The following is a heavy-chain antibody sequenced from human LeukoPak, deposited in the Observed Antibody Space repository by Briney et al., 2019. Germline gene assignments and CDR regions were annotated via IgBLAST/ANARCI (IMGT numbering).Heavy chain of an antibody. J-gene: IGHJ1*01. V-gene: IGHV4-39*07. CDR3: AGSRADCSSTSCPLAHFQH. CDR2: IYYSGTT. CDR1: GGSISSSGYY. D-gene: IGHD2-2*01. Sequence: ETLPLTCTASGGSISSSGYYWGWIRQPPGKGLEWIATIYYSGTTYYNPSLKSRITISQDKSKNQFSLKLSSVTAADTAVYYCAGSRADCSSTSCPLAHFQHWGQGTLVTVSS.